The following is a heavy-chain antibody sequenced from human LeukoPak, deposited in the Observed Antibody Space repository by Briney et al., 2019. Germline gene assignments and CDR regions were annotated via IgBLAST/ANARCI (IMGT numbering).Heavy chain of an antibody. D-gene: IGHD5-18*01. V-gene: IGHV4-59*01. CDR2: IYSSGST. J-gene: IGHJ4*02. CDR3: SRGVGSNGSQDYF. CDR1: GASISSYY. Sequence: SETLSLTCTVSGASISSYYWNWIRQSPGKGLEWIGYIYSSGSTNYNPSLKSRVTISADTSKNQFSLKLTSVTAADTAVYYCSRGVGSNGSQDYFWGQGTLVTVSS.